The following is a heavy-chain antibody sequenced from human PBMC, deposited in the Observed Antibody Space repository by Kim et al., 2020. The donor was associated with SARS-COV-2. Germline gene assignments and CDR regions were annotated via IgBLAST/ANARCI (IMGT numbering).Heavy chain of an antibody. V-gene: IGHV4-34*01. D-gene: IGHD3-10*01. Sequence: SETLSLTCGVYGESFSGYYWSWIRQPPGKGLEWIGEITHSGSSNHNPSLRSRVTMSVDTSKNQFSLKLSSVTAADTAVYYCARMGAGRPDYWGQGILVTVSS. CDR3: ARMGAGRPDY. CDR2: ITHSGSS. CDR1: GESFSGYY. J-gene: IGHJ4*02.